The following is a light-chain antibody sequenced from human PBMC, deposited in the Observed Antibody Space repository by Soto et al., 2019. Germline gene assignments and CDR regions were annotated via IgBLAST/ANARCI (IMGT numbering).Light chain of an antibody. CDR3: QQYNNWPPAWT. J-gene: IGKJ1*01. V-gene: IGKV3-15*01. Sequence: EIVMTQSPATLSVSPGERATLSCRASQSVSSNLAWYQQKPGQAPRLLIYGASTRATGIPARFSGSGSGTEFTLTISSLQSEDFAVYYCQQYNNWPPAWTFGQGDQGGYK. CDR2: GAS. CDR1: QSVSSN.